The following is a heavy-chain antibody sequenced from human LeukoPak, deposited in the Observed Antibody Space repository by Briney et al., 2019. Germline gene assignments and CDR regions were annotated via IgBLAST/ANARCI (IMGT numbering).Heavy chain of an antibody. CDR3: AKGGGGYFDY. Sequence: SETLSLTCAVSGYSISSGYYWAWIRQPPGKGLEWIESIYHTGTTYYNPSLKSRVTISVDTSKNQFSLRLTPVTAADTAVYYRAKGGGGYFDYWGQGTLVTVSS. CDR2: IYHTGTT. D-gene: IGHD4-23*01. J-gene: IGHJ4*02. V-gene: IGHV4-38-2*01. CDR1: GYSISSGYY.